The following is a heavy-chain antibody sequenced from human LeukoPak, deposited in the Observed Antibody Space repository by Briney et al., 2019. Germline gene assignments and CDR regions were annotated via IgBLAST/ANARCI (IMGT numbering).Heavy chain of an antibody. CDR1: GFTFSSYS. V-gene: IGHV3-7*01. Sequence: GGSLRLSCAASGFTFSSYSMNWVRQAPGKGLEWVANIKQDGSEKYYVDSVKGRFTISRDNAKNSLYLQMNSLRAEDTAVYYCARVGAVAGTYYYYYMDVWGKGTTVTISS. CDR2: IKQDGSEK. D-gene: IGHD6-19*01. J-gene: IGHJ6*03. CDR3: ARVGAVAGTYYYYYMDV.